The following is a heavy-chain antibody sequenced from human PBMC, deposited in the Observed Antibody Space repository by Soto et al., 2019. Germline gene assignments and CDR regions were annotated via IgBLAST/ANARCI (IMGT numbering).Heavy chain of an antibody. CDR1: GYTFTSYA. CDR2: INAGNGNT. V-gene: IGHV1-3*01. Sequence: GASVKVSCKASGYTFTSYAMHWVRQAPGQRLEWMGWINAGNGNTKYSQKFQGRVTITRDTSASTAYMELSSLRSEDTAVYYRARGVNYYDSSGYYANFDYWGQGTLVTVSS. J-gene: IGHJ4*02. D-gene: IGHD3-22*01. CDR3: ARGVNYYDSSGYYANFDY.